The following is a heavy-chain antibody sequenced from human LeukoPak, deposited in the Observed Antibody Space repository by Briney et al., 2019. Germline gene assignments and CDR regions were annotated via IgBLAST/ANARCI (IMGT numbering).Heavy chain of an antibody. CDR2: IYSSGST. CDR1: GDSINAKY. CDR3: ASLGVGGA. Sequence: SETLSLTCTVSGDSINAKYWSWIRQSAGRGLEWIGRIYSSGSTNYNPSFKSRVIMSVDTSKNQFSLRLNSVSAADTAVYYCASLGVGGAWGQGTLVTVSS. V-gene: IGHV4-4*07. D-gene: IGHD3-3*01. J-gene: IGHJ5*02.